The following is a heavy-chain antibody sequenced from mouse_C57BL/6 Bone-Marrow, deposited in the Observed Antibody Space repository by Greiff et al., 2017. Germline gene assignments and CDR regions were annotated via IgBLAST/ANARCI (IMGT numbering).Heavy chain of an antibody. CDR1: GYTFTSYG. Sequence: QVQLQQSGAALARPGASVKLSCKASGYTFTSYGISWVKQRTGQGLEWIGEIYPRSGNTYYNEKFKGKATLTADKSSSTAYMEVRSLTSEDSAVYFCAREGDYYGSSYFDYWGQGTTLTVSS. J-gene: IGHJ2*01. V-gene: IGHV1-81*01. CDR3: AREGDYYGSSYFDY. D-gene: IGHD1-1*01. CDR2: IYPRSGNT.